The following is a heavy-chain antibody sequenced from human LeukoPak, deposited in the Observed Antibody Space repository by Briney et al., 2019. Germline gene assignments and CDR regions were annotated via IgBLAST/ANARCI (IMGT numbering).Heavy chain of an antibody. D-gene: IGHD3-9*01. J-gene: IGHJ6*02. CDR1: GYTITNYW. CDR2: INTDGSGT. Sequence: PGGSLRLSCAASGYTITNYWEHWVRQAPGKGLAWVSGINTDGSGTRYADSVKGRFTISRDNAKNTLYLQMNSLRAEDKAVFYCARDPAHYNISAATPDYYGKDVWGQGTTVTVSS. CDR3: ARDPAHYNISAATPDYYGKDV. V-gene: IGHV3-74*01.